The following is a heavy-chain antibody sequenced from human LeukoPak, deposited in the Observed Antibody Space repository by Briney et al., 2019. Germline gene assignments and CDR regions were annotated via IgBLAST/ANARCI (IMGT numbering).Heavy chain of an antibody. J-gene: IGHJ4*02. CDR3: ARPYCSGGSCHDFFDY. V-gene: IGHV1-69*06. CDR2: IIPIFGTA. D-gene: IGHD2-15*01. Sequence: GASVKVSCKASGGTFSSYAISWVRQAPGQGLEWMGGIIPIFGTANYAQKFQGRVTITADKSTSTAYMELSRLRSADTAVYYCARPYCSGGSCHDFFDYWGQGTLVTVSS. CDR1: GGTFSSYA.